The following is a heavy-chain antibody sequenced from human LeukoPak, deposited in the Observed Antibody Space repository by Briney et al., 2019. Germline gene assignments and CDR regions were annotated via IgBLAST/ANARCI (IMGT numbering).Heavy chain of an antibody. CDR2: IYPGDSDT. CDR3: ATEWFLDY. CDR1: GYSFSNHW. V-gene: IGHV5-51*01. D-gene: IGHD3-3*01. J-gene: IGHJ4*02. Sequence: GESLKISCKGSGYSFSNHWIAWVRQMPGKGLEWMGIIYPGDSDTRYSPSFQAQVTISADKSISTAYLQWSSLKASDTAMYYCATEWFLDYWGQGTLVTVSS.